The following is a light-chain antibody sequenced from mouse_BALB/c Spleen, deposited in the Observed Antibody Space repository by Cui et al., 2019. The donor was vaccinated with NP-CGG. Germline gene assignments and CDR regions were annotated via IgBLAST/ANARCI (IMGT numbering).Light chain of an antibody. CDR2: GTN. CDR1: TGTVTTSNY. J-gene: IGLJ1*01. Sequence: VLPQESALTTSPGETVTLTCRSSTGTVTTSNYANWVQEKPDHLFTGLIGGTNNRAPGVPARFSGSLIGDKAALTITGAQTEDEAIYFCALWYSNHWVFGGGTKLTVL. CDR3: ALWYSNHWV. V-gene: IGLV1*01.